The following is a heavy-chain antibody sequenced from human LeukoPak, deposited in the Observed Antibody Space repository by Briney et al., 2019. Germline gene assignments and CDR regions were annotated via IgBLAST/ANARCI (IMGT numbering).Heavy chain of an antibody. J-gene: IGHJ5*02. Sequence: SETLSLTCAVYGGSISSGGYSWSWIRQPPGKGLEWIGYIYRSGSTYYNPSLKSRVTISVDRSKNQFSLKLSSVTAADTAVYYCARVKEVWCDPWGQGTLVTVSS. CDR2: IYRSGST. CDR1: GGSISSGGYS. CDR3: ARVKEVWCDP. V-gene: IGHV4-30-2*01.